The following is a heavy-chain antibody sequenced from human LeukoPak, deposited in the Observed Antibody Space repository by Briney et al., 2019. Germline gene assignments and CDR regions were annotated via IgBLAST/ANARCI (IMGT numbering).Heavy chain of an antibody. D-gene: IGHD6-19*01. CDR2: IFHSGST. CDR3: ATDFAGAVAGFDS. Sequence: MASETLSLTCAVSGGSISSSNWWSWVRQPPGKGLEWIGEIFHSGSTNYNPSLKSRVTISVDKSKNLFSLTLSSVTAADTAVYYCATDFAGAVAGFDSWGQGTLVTVSS. J-gene: IGHJ4*02. CDR1: GGSISSSNW. V-gene: IGHV4-4*02.